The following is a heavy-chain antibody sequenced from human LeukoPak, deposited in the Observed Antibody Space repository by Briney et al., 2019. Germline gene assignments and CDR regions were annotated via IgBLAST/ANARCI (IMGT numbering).Heavy chain of an antibody. CDR1: GYSFSNYW. CDR2: MYPSDSDT. V-gene: IGHV5-51*01. D-gene: IGHD6-19*01. Sequence: GESLQISCKGSGYSFSNYWIAWVRPMPGKGLEWMGMMYPSDSDTTYSPSFQGQVTISADKSISTAYLQWTSLKASDTAMYYCARLRSGWYRFFDYWGQGTLVTVSS. J-gene: IGHJ4*02. CDR3: ARLRSGWYRFFDY.